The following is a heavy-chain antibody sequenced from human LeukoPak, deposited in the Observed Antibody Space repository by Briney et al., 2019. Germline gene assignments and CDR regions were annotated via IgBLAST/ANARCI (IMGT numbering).Heavy chain of an antibody. CDR2: ISAYNGNT. Sequence: GASVKVSCKASGYTFTSYDINWVRQATGQGLEWMGWISAYNGNTNYAQKLQGRVTMTTDTSTSTAYMELSSLRSEDRAVYYCAIRDGHTDHWGQGTLVTVSS. V-gene: IGHV1-18*01. D-gene: IGHD5-24*01. CDR1: GYTFTSYD. J-gene: IGHJ4*02. CDR3: AIRDGHTDH.